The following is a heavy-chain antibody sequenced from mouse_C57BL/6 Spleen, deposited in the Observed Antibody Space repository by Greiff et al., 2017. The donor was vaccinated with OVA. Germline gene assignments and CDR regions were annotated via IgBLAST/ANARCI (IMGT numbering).Heavy chain of an antibody. J-gene: IGHJ3*01. CDR1: GYTFTDYY. Sequence: LQESAAELVRPGASVKLSCKASGYTFTDYYINWVKQRPGQGLEWIARIYPGSGNTYYNEKFKGKATLTAEKSSSTAYMQLSSLTSEDSAVYFCASGSYYDYAGGFAYWGQGTLVTVSA. CDR2: IYPGSGNT. D-gene: IGHD2-4*01. CDR3: ASGSYYDYAGGFAY. V-gene: IGHV1-76*01.